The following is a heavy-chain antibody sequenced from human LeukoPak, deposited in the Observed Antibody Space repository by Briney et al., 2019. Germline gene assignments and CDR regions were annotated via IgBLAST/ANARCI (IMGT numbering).Heavy chain of an antibody. J-gene: IGHJ4*02. CDR3: AKDGQSFNSMWDYLDS. V-gene: IGHV3-23*01. CDR2: IGGGDT. CDR1: GFDFSTYA. D-gene: IGHD1-26*01. Sequence: GGSLRLSCAASGFDFSTYAMSWVRQAPGKGLEWVSGIGGGDTHYADSVKGRFTISRDNSKSTVELHMSSLRVEDTAVYYCAKDGQSFNSMWDYLDSWGRGTLVTVSS.